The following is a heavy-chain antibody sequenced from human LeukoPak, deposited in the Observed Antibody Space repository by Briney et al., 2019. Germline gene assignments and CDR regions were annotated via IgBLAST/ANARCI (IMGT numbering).Heavy chain of an antibody. CDR1: GDSVSRKSAG. V-gene: IGHV6-1*01. J-gene: IGHJ6*03. Sequence: SQTLSLTCAISGDSVSRKSAGWSWLRQSPSRGLEWLGRTYYRSRWYNDAPSVKSRITITPDTVKNQFSLKLSSVTAADTAVYYCARLDYGSGSYTPRGYYYYYMDVWGKGTTVTISS. D-gene: IGHD3-10*01. CDR3: ARLDYGSGSYTPRGYYYYYMDV. CDR2: TYYRSRWYN.